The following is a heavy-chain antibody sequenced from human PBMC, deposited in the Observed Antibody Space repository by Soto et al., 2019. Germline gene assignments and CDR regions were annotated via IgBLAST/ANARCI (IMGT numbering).Heavy chain of an antibody. CDR2: IIPIFGTA. Sequence: SVKVSCNASGGTFSSYAISWVRQAPGQGPEWMGGIIPIFGTANYAQKFQGRVTITADESTSTAYMELSSLRSEDTAVYYCARDRSISPPGLYCSGGSCYGFWFDPWGQGTLVTVSS. CDR1: GGTFSSYA. V-gene: IGHV1-69*01. CDR3: ARDRSISPPGLYCSGGSCYGFWFDP. D-gene: IGHD2-15*01. J-gene: IGHJ5*02.